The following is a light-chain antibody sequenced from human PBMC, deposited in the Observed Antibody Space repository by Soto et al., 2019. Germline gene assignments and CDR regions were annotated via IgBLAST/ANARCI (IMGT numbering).Light chain of an antibody. Sequence: QSALTQPASVSGSPGQSITISCTGTGGDVGGYSFVSWYQQHPGEPPKLIIYEVRNRPSGVSDRFSGSKSGNTASLTISVLQAEDEANYYCSSYTSSNTLVFGGGTKLTVL. CDR2: EVR. V-gene: IGLV2-14*01. CDR3: SSYTSSNTLV. J-gene: IGLJ2*01. CDR1: GGDVGGYSF.